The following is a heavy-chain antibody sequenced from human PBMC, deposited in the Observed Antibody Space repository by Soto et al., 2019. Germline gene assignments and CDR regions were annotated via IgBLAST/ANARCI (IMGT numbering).Heavy chain of an antibody. Sequence: QVQLVQSGAEVKKPGASVKVSCKASGYTFTDYYMHWVRQAPGQRLEWMGWINPNSGTTNYALKFQGWVTMTRDTSITTVYREVSRLRSDDTAVYYCARVPRGVYYGMDVWGQGTTVTGSS. D-gene: IGHD3-10*01. V-gene: IGHV1-2*04. CDR3: ARVPRGVYYGMDV. CDR1: GYTFTDYY. CDR2: INPNSGTT. J-gene: IGHJ6*02.